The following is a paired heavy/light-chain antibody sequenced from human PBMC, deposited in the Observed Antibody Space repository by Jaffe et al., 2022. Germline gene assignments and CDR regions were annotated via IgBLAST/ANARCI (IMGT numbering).Light chain of an antibody. CDR2: DNN. Sequence: QSVLTQPPSVSAAPGQKVTISCSGSSSNIGNNYVSWYQQLPGTAPKLLIYDNNKRPSGIPDRFSGSKSGTSATLGITGLQTGDEADYYCGTWDSSRRVFGGGTKLTVL. V-gene: IGLV1-51*01. CDR1: SSNIGNNY. J-gene: IGLJ2*01. CDR3: GTWDSSRRV.
Heavy chain of an antibody. V-gene: IGHV4-34*01. Sequence: QVQLQQWGAGLLKPSETLSLTCAVYGGSFSGYYWSWIRQPPGKGLEWIGEINHSGSTNYNPSLKSRVTISVDTSKNQFSLKLSSVTAADTAVYYCARGRLKWELPRGSGAKGYFDYWGQGTLVTVSS. CDR2: INHSGST. J-gene: IGHJ4*02. CDR1: GGSFSGYY. CDR3: ARGRLKWELPRGSGAKGYFDY. D-gene: IGHD1-26*01.